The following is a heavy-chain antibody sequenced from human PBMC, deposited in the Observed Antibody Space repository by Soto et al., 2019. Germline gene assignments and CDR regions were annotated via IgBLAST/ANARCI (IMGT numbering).Heavy chain of an antibody. J-gene: IGHJ4*02. CDR3: ARETYYYDSSGYYTHPFDY. CDR2: IYYSGST. CDR1: GGSISSYY. Sequence: QVQLQESGPGLVKPSETLSLTCTVSGGSISSYYWSWIRQPPGKGLEWIGYIYYSGSTNYNPSLKSRVTIPVDTSKNQFSLKLSSVTAADTAVYYCARETYYYDSSGYYTHPFDYWGQGTLVTVSS. V-gene: IGHV4-59*01. D-gene: IGHD3-22*01.